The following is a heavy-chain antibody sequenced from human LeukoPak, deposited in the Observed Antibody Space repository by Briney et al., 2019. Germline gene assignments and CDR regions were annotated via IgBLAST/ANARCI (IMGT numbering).Heavy chain of an antibody. CDR3: ARAYSSSSGRDAFDS. V-gene: IGHV3-48*02. CDR1: GFTFNSYN. CDR2: ISSSSSTI. D-gene: IGHD6-6*01. J-gene: IGHJ3*02. Sequence: GGSLRLSCAASGFTFNSYNMNWVRQAPGKGLEWVSYISSSSSTIYYADSVKGRFSISRDSAKTSLFLQMNSLRDEDTAVYYCARAYSSSSGRDAFDSWGLGTLVTVSS.